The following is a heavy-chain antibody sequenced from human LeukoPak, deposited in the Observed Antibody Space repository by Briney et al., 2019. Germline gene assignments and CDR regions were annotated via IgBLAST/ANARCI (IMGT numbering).Heavy chain of an antibody. CDR3: AKQDSSGPFDY. Sequence: PGGPLRLSCAASGFTFSSYGMHWVRQAPGKGLEWVAVISYDGSNKYYADSVKGRFTISRDNSKNTLYLQMNSLRAEDTAVYYCAKQDSSGPFDYWGQGTLVTVSS. V-gene: IGHV3-30*18. CDR2: ISYDGSNK. J-gene: IGHJ4*02. D-gene: IGHD3-22*01. CDR1: GFTFSSYG.